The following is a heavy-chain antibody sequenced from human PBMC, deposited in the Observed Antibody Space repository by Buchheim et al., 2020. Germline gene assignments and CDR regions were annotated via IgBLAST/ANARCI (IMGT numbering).Heavy chain of an antibody. J-gene: IGHJ4*02. Sequence: QLQLQESGPGLVKPSETLSLTCSVSGDSIISRSHYWGWIRQPPGKGLEWVGSILYNGNTYYSPFLKSRVTVFVDTSKNQFSLKLSSVTAADTAVYYCATQRRDGYNFWDYWGQGTL. V-gene: IGHV4-39*01. D-gene: IGHD5-24*01. CDR3: ATQRRDGYNFWDY. CDR2: ILYNGNT. CDR1: GDSIISRSHY.